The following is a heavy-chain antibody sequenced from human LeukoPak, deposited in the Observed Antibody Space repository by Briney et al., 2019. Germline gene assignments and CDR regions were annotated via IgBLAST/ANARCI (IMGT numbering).Heavy chain of an antibody. CDR3: ARGMIVVVIDAFDI. D-gene: IGHD3-22*01. J-gene: IGHJ3*02. V-gene: IGHV4-34*01. CDR1: GGSFSGYY. Sequence: SETLSLTCAVYGGSFSGYYWSWIRQPPGKGLEWIGEINHSGSTNYNPSLKSRVTISVDTSKNQFSLKLSSVTAADTAAYYCARGMIVVVIDAFDIWGQGTMVTVSS. CDR2: INHSGST.